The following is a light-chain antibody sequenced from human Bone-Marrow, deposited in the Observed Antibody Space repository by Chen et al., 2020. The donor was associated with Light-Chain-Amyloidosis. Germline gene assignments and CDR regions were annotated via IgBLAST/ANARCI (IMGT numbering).Light chain of an antibody. CDR2: DDS. CDR3: QVWDRSSDRPV. CDR1: NIGSTS. J-gene: IGLJ3*02. V-gene: IGLV3-21*03. Sequence: PAQAPPGAGAPGTTATIACGGNNIGSTSVHWYQQTPGQAPLLVVYDDSDRPSGIPERLSGSNSGNTATLTISRVEAGDEADYYCQVWDRSSDRPVFGGGTKLTVL.